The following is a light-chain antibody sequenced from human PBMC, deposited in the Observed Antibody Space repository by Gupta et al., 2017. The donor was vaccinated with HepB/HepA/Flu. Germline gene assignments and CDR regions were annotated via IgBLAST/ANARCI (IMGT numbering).Light chain of an antibody. CDR1: SSDVGGYTY. CDR2: DVS. CDR3: SSYTSSSTRV. J-gene: IGLJ2*01. Sequence: QSALTQPASVSGSPGPSITISCPGTSSDVGGYTYVSWYQQHHGKAPKLMIYDVSNRPSGVSNRFSGSKSGNTSSLTISGLQAEDEADYYCSSYTSSSTRVFGGGTKLTVL. V-gene: IGLV2-14*01.